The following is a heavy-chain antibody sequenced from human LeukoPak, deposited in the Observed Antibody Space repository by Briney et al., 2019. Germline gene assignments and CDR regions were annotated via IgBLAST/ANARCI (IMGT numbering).Heavy chain of an antibody. Sequence: SETLSLTCSVSGASIRTGGYYWSWIRQHPGKGLEWIGYIYNSGNTYYSPSLKRRSIISGDTSKNQFSLRLRSVTAADTAVYYCARVVHEVGYYFDYWGQGTLVTVPS. CDR2: IYNSGNT. J-gene: IGHJ4*02. V-gene: IGHV4-31*03. CDR3: ARVVHEVGYYFDY. D-gene: IGHD1-26*01. CDR1: GASIRTGGYY.